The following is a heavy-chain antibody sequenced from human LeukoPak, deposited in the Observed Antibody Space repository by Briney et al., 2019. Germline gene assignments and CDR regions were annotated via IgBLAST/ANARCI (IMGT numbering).Heavy chain of an antibody. CDR3: AGQGELTGDRYYFDY. V-gene: IGHV4-59*08. J-gene: IGHJ4*02. CDR2: IYYSGST. CDR1: GGSISSYY. Sequence: SETLSLTCTVSGGSISSYYWSWIRQPPGKGLEWIGYIYYSGSTNYNPSLKSRVTISVDTSKNQFSLKLSSVTAADTAVYCCAGQGELTGDRYYFDYWAREPWSPSPQ. D-gene: IGHD7-27*01.